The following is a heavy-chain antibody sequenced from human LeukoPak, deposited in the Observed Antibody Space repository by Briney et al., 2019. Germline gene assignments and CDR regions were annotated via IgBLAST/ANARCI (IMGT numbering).Heavy chain of an antibody. CDR3: ARHKWGSEINPNWFDP. J-gene: IGHJ5*02. V-gene: IGHV4-39*01. Sequence: PSETLSLTCTVSGGSISSNDYYWGWIRQPPGKGLEWIGSMYYSGSTYYNPSLKRRVTISVDTSKNQFSLKLSSVTAADTAVYYCARHKWGSEINPNWFDPWGQGTLVTVSS. CDR2: MYYSGST. D-gene: IGHD2-15*01. CDR1: GGSISSNDYY.